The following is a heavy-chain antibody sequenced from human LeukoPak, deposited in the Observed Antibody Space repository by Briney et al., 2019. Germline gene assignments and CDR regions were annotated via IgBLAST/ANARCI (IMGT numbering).Heavy chain of an antibody. CDR2: ISGTGGST. J-gene: IGHJ4*02. Sequence: GGSLRLSCAASGFTFSNYAMSWVRQAPGKGLEWVSSISGTGGSTYYADSVKGRSTISRDNSNNTLFLQMNSLRAEDTAVYYCAKVRTGHYFDYWGQGTLVTVSS. V-gene: IGHV3-23*01. CDR1: GFTFSNYA. CDR3: AKVRTGHYFDY. D-gene: IGHD1-1*01.